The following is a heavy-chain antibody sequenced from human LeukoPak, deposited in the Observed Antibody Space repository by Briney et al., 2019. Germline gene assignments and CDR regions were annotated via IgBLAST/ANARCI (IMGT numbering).Heavy chain of an antibody. J-gene: IGHJ3*02. CDR2: ISSSSSYI. D-gene: IGHD3-10*01. V-gene: IGHV3-21*01. CDR3: ARGYYGWGTSEDAFDI. Sequence: GGSLRLSCAASGFTFSTYTMNWVRQAPGKGLEWVSSISSSSSYIYYADSVKGRFTISRDNAKNSLYLQMHSLRAEDTAVYYCARGYYGWGTSEDAFDIWGQGTMVTVSS. CDR1: GFTFSTYT.